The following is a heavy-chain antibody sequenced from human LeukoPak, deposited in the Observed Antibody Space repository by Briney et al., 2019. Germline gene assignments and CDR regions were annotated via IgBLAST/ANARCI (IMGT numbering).Heavy chain of an antibody. J-gene: IGHJ4*02. CDR2: IKQDGSEK. Sequence: GGSLRLSCAASGFTFSNYWMSWVRQAPGKGLEWVANIKQDGSEKYYVDSVKGRFTISRDNAKNSLYLQMNSLRAEDTAVYYCAARITIFGVVIITDDIWGQGTLVTVSS. D-gene: IGHD3-3*01. CDR3: AARITIFGVVIITDDI. CDR1: GFTFSNYW. V-gene: IGHV3-7*01.